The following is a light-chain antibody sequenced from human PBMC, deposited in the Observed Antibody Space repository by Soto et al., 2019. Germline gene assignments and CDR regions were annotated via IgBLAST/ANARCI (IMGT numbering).Light chain of an antibody. CDR3: QTWGTGIQGV. V-gene: IGLV4-69*01. J-gene: IGLJ2*01. CDR1: SGHSSYA. CDR2: LNSDGSH. Sequence: QLVLTQSPSASASLGASVKLTCTLSSGHSSYAIAWHQQQPEKGPRYLMKLNSDGSHSKGDGIPDRFSGSSSGAERYLTISSLQSEDEADDYCQTWGTGIQGVFGGGTKVTVL.